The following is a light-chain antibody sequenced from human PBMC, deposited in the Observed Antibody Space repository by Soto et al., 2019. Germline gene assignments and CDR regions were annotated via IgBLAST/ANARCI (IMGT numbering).Light chain of an antibody. CDR1: NIGSKS. V-gene: IGLV3-21*04. CDR3: QVWGSISDYDV. CDR2: YNN. Sequence: SYVVTQPPSVSVAPGKTARITCGGNNIGSKSVHWYQQRSGQAPVLVIYYNNDRPSGIPERFSGSNSGNTATLTISGVEVGDAADYYCQVWGSISDYDVFGTGTKLTVL. J-gene: IGLJ1*01.